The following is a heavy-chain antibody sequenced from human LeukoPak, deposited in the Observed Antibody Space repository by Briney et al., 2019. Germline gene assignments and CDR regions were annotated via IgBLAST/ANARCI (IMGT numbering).Heavy chain of an antibody. CDR2: ISAYNGNT. Sequence: ASVKVSCKASGGTFSSYAISWVRQAPGQGLEWMGWISAYNGNTNYAQKLQGRVTMTTDTSTSTAYMELRSLRSDDTAVYYCAREGRIAVAGSFDYWGQGTLVTVSS. CDR3: AREGRIAVAGSFDY. D-gene: IGHD6-19*01. CDR1: GGTFSSYA. J-gene: IGHJ4*02. V-gene: IGHV1-18*01.